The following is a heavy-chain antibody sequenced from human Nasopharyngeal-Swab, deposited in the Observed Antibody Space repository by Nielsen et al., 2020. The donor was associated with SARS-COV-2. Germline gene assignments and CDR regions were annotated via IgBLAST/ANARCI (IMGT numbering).Heavy chain of an antibody. CDR2: TYRSGCVSA. V-gene: IGHV4-39*07. D-gene: IGHD6-19*01. CDR3: ARIIRRRGWYSHVDY. Sequence: GSLRLSCIVSGDSISRSDDYWGWSRQTPGKGLEWIVSTYRSGCVSAYYNPSTKSRVTISIVPSKNLFSLNLKSVTAADTAVYYCARIIRRRGWYSHVDYWGQGTLVTVSS. CDR1: GDSISRSDDY. J-gene: IGHJ4*02.